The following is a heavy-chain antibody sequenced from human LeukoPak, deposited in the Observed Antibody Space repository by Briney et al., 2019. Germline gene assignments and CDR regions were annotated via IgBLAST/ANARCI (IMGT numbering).Heavy chain of an antibody. CDR1: GGSISSYY. J-gene: IGHJ4*02. CDR3: AGEGFDGSGSYYDDY. CDR2: IYTSGST. D-gene: IGHD3-10*01. V-gene: IGHV4-4*07. Sequence: SETLSLTCTVSGGSISSYYWSWIRQPAGKGLDWIGRIYTSGSTNYNPSLKSRVTMSVDTSKNQFSLKLSSVPAADTAVYTGAGEGFDGSGSYYDDYGGQGTLVTVSS.